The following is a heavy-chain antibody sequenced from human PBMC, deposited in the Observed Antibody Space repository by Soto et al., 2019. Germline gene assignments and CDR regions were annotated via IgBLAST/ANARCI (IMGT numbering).Heavy chain of an antibody. V-gene: IGHV1-69*06. Sequence: SVKVSCKASGGTFSSYAISWVRQAPGQGLEWMGGIIPIFGTANYAQKFQGRVTITADKSTSTAYMELSSLRSEDTAVYYCARVHAVNPVHIDYWGRGTLVTVSS. CDR2: IIPIFGTA. J-gene: IGHJ4*02. CDR1: GGTFSSYA. CDR3: ARVHAVNPVHIDY.